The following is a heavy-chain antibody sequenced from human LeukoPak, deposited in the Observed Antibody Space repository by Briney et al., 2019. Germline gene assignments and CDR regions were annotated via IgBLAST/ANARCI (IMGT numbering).Heavy chain of an antibody. CDR1: GFTFSSYS. D-gene: IGHD6-13*01. Sequence: GGSLRLSCAASGFTFSSYSMNWVRQAPGKGLEWVSSISSSSSYIYYADSVKGRFTISRDNAKNLLYLQMNSLRAEDTAVYYCARAAGQLDDYWGQGTLVTVSS. J-gene: IGHJ4*02. CDR2: ISSSSSYI. V-gene: IGHV3-21*01. CDR3: ARAAGQLDDY.